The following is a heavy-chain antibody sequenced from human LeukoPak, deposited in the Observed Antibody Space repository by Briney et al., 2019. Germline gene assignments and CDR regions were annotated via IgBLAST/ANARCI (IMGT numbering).Heavy chain of an antibody. J-gene: IGHJ4*02. D-gene: IGHD5-18*01. CDR1: GGSISSYY. CDR3: ATGYSYGMWGFDY. CDR2: IYHSGST. Sequence: SETLSLTCTVSGGSISSYYWSWIRQPPGKGLEWIGYIYHSGSTNYDPSLMSRVTMSVDTSKNQFSPKLNSVTAADTAVYYCATGYSYGMWGFDYWGQGTLVTVSS. V-gene: IGHV4-59*01.